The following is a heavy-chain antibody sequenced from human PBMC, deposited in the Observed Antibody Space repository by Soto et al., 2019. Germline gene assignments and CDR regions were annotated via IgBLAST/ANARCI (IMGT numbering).Heavy chain of an antibody. CDR3: AKGSADSSPYYFAP. D-gene: IGHD3-22*01. J-gene: IGHJ4*02. Sequence: GGSLRLSCAASGFTFRNYAMSWVRQAPAKGLEWFSAITGSGSDTYHADSVKGRFTISRDNSNNMLYLQMNSLGADDTAIYYCAKGSADSSPYYFAPWGQGTQVTVSS. CDR2: ITGSGSDT. V-gene: IGHV3-23*01. CDR1: GFTFRNYA.